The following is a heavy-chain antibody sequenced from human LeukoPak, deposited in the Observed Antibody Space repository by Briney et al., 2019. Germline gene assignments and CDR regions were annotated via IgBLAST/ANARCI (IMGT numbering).Heavy chain of an antibody. V-gene: IGHV1-18*01. J-gene: IGHJ5*02. D-gene: IGHD6-13*01. CDR2: ISAYNGNT. Sequence: ASVKVSCTASGYTFTSYGISWVRQAPGQGLEWMGWISAYNGNTNYAQKLQGRVTMTTDTSTSTAYMELRSLRSDDTAVYYCARNHRIAAAGTPHNWFDPWGQGTLVTVSS. CDR1: GYTFTSYG. CDR3: ARNHRIAAAGTPHNWFDP.